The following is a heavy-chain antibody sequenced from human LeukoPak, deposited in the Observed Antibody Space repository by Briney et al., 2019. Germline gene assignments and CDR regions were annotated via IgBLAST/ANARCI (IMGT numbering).Heavy chain of an antibody. J-gene: IGHJ6*02. CDR2: IYSGGST. CDR3: ARDSSSSGGYYYGMDV. V-gene: IGHV3-NL1*01. D-gene: IGHD6-6*01. Sequence: GGSLRLSCAASGFAFSTYGMHWVRQAPGKGLEWVSVIYSGGSTYYADSVKGRFTISRDNSKNTLYLQMNSLRAEDTAVYYCARDSSSSGGYYYGMDVWGQGTTVTVSS. CDR1: GFAFSTYG.